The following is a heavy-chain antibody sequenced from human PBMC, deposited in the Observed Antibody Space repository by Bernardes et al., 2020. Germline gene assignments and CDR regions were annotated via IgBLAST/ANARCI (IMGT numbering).Heavy chain of an antibody. J-gene: IGHJ4*02. Sequence: SETLSLTCAVYGGPFSGYYWSWIRQPPGKGLEWIGEINHSGSTNYNPSLKSRVTISVDTSKNQFSLKLSSVTAADTAVYYCARGLPDIVVVPAAPRNLYYFDYWGQGTLVTVSS. D-gene: IGHD2-2*01. CDR3: ARGLPDIVVVPAAPRNLYYFDY. V-gene: IGHV4-34*01. CDR1: GGPFSGYY. CDR2: INHSGST.